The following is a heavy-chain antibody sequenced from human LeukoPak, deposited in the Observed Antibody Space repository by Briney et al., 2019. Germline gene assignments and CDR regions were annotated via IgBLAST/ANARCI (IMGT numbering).Heavy chain of an antibody. CDR1: GGSISSGDYY. V-gene: IGHV4-30-4*02. CDR2: IYYSGST. CDR3: ARGGWYPESFQH. Sequence: SETLSLTCTVSGGSISSGDYYWNWIRQPPGKGLEWIGHIYYSGSTYYNPPLKSRVTISVDTSKNQFSLKLSSVTAADTAVYYCARGGWYPESFQHWGQGALVTVSS. J-gene: IGHJ1*01. D-gene: IGHD6-19*01.